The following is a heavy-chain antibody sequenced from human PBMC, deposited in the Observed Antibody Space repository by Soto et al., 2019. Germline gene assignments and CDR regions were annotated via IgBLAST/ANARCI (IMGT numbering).Heavy chain of an antibody. V-gene: IGHV1-8*01. CDR1: GYTFTSYD. CDR2: MNPNSGNT. CDR3: ATAVAARSGMDV. D-gene: IGHD6-6*01. J-gene: IGHJ6*02. Sequence: ASVKVSCKASGYTFTSYDINWVRQATGQGLEWMGWMNPNSGNTGYAQNFQGRVTMTRNTSISTAYMELSSLRSEDTAVYYCATAVAARSGMDVWGQGTTVTVSS.